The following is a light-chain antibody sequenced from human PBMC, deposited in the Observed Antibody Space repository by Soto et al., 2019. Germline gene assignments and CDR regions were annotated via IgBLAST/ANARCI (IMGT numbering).Light chain of an antibody. CDR3: DTWDSNPHRV. CDR1: SGHSSYI. Sequence: QPVLTQSSSASASLGSSVELTCTLSSGHSSYIIAWHQQQPGKAPRYLMKLEGRGSYNRGSGVPDRFSGSSSGADRYLTISNLQFEDEADYYCDTWDSNPHRVFGGGTKLTVL. V-gene: IGLV4-60*02. J-gene: IGLJ2*01. CDR2: LEGRGSY.